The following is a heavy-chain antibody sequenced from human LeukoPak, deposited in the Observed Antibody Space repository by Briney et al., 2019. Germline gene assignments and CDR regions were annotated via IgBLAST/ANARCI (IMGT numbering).Heavy chain of an antibody. D-gene: IGHD2-8*01. J-gene: IGHJ1*01. CDR3: ARANPVLMVSKYFQH. CDR1: GFTFDDYG. Sequence: RPGGSLRLSCAASGFTFDDYGMSWVRQAPGKGLEWVSGINWNGGSTGYADSVKGRFTISRDNAKNSLYLQMNSLRAEDTALYHCARANPVLMVSKYFQHWGQGTLVTVSS. CDR2: INWNGGST. V-gene: IGHV3-20*01.